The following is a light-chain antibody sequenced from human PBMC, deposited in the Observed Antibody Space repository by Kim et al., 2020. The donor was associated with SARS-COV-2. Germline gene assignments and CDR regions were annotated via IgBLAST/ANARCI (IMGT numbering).Light chain of an antibody. CDR3: LQHSTYPIT. CDR1: QDIRND. V-gene: IGKV1-17*01. J-gene: IGKJ5*01. Sequence: ASVGDRVTLTCRARQDIRNDLGWYQQNPGRAPKRLIYGASSLQCGVPSRFSGSGSGTEFTLTISSVQPEDFATYFCLQHSTYPITFGQGTRLEIK. CDR2: GAS.